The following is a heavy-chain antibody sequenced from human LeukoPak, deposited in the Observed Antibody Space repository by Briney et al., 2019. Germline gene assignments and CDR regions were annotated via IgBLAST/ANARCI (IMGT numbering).Heavy chain of an antibody. D-gene: IGHD6-6*01. Sequence: ASVTVSCTASGGTFSSYAISWVRQAPGQGLEWMGGIIPILGIANYAQKFQGRVTITADKSTSTAYMELSSLRSEDTAVYYCARDGYSSSYLLPGPEPTPSSAWGQGTLVTVSS. J-gene: IGHJ5*02. CDR1: GGTFSSYA. CDR3: ARDGYSSSYLLPGPEPTPSSA. V-gene: IGHV1-69*10. CDR2: IIPILGIA.